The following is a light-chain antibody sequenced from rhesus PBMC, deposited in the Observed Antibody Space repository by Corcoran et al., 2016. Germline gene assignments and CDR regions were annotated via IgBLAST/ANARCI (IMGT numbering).Light chain of an antibody. CDR1: QSVISS. Sequence: EIVLTQSPATLSLFPGERATLSCRASQSVISSLAWYQQKPEQAPRLLFDGASCRATGIPDRVSGDGSGTDFTHTISSLEPEDFAVYYCQQYGNWPRTFGQGTKVEIK. J-gene: IGKJ1*01. V-gene: IGKV3-42*03. CDR3: QQYGNWPRT. CDR2: GAS.